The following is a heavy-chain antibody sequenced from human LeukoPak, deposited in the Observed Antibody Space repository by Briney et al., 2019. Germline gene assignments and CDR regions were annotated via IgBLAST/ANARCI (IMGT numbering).Heavy chain of an antibody. Sequence: SVKVSCKASGGTFSSYAISWVRQAPGQGLEWMGGIIPIFGTANYAQKFQGRVTITTDESTSTAYMELSSLRPEDTAVYYCATEPEGITMVRGVTDYWGQGTLVTVSS. V-gene: IGHV1-69*05. CDR3: ATEPEGITMVRGVTDY. D-gene: IGHD3-10*01. CDR1: GGTFSSYA. CDR2: IIPIFGTA. J-gene: IGHJ4*02.